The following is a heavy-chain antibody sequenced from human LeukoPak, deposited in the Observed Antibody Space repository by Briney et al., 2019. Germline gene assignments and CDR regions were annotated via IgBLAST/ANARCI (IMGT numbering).Heavy chain of an antibody. CDR3: ARRGITMVRGVRGWFDP. CDR1: GDSVSSNSAA. CDR2: TYYRSKWYN. V-gene: IGHV6-1*01. Sequence: SSQTLSLTCAISGDSVSSNSAAWNWIRQSPSRGLEWLGRTYYRSKWYNDYAVSVKSRITINPDTSKNQFSLKLSSVTAADTAVYYCARRGITMVRGVRGWFDPWGQGTLVTVSS. J-gene: IGHJ5*02. D-gene: IGHD3-10*01.